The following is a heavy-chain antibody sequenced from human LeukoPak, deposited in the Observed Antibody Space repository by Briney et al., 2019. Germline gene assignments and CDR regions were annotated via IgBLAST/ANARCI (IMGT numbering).Heavy chain of an antibody. CDR1: GGSISRYY. CDR2: IYYSGST. V-gene: IGHV4-59*08. J-gene: IGHJ4*02. D-gene: IGHD1-26*01. CDR3: ARQDMDVAGAGLDYFDY. Sequence: SETLSLTCTVSGGSISRYYWSWLRQPPGKGLEWIGYIYYSGSTNYNPSLKSRVTMSVDTSKNQFSVKLSSVTTADTAVYYCARQDMDVAGAGLDYFDYWGQGTLVTVSS.